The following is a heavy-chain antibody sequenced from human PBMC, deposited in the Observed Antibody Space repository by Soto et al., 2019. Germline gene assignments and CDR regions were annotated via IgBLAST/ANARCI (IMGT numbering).Heavy chain of an antibody. CDR1: GGSISSGGYY. D-gene: IGHD6-13*01. CDR3: ARESRRGSSSWYYYYYDMDV. J-gene: IGHJ6*02. CDR2: IYYSGST. V-gene: IGHV4-31*03. Sequence: TLSLTCTVSGGSISSGGYYWSWIRQHPGKGLAWIGYIYYSGSTYYNPSLKSRVTISVDTSKNQFSLKLSSVTAAATAVYYCARESRRGSSSWYYYYYDMDVWGQGTTVTVSS.